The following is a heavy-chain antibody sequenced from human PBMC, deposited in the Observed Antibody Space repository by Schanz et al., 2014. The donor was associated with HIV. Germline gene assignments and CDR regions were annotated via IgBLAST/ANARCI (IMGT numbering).Heavy chain of an antibody. J-gene: IGHJ6*02. D-gene: IGHD3-22*01. CDR3: ARDRHYYDSKYLGKGNYYYYYGMDV. Sequence: QVQLVESGGGVVQPGRSLRLSCAASGFIFSNYGMHWVRQAPGKGLEWVAVIWVDGTSKFYADSVKGRFTISRDNSKNTLSLQMKSLRAEDTAMYYCARDRHYYDSKYLGKGNYYYYYGMDVWGQGTTVTVSS. CDR2: IWVDGTSK. CDR1: GFIFSNYG. V-gene: IGHV3-33*01.